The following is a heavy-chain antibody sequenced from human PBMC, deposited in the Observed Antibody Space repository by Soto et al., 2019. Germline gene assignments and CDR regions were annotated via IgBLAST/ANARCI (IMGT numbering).Heavy chain of an antibody. CDR3: VRGSNGCQGVDY. CDR1: GFTFSTYW. CDR2: INTDGSST. J-gene: IGHJ4*02. Sequence: EVQLVESGGGLVQPGGSLRLSCAASGFTFSTYWMHWVRQAPGKGLVWVSRINTDGSSTSYADSVKGRFTISRDDAKNTLYLQMNSLSAEDTAVYYCVRGSNGCQGVDYWGQGTLVTVSS. V-gene: IGHV3-74*01. D-gene: IGHD6-25*01.